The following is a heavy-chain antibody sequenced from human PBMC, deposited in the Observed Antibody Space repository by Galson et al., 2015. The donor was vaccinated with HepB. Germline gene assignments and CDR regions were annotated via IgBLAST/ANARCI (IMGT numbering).Heavy chain of an antibody. J-gene: IGHJ4*02. CDR3: SRGNYGSGGVPY. CDR1: GDSVSSSSST. V-gene: IGHV6-1*01. Sequence: CAISGDSVSSSSSTWVWVRQSPSRGLEWLGRTYYRSKWYNDYAVSVKGRITINPDTSKNQFSLELNSVTPEDTAVYYCSRGNYGSGGVPYWGQGALVTGSS. D-gene: IGHD6-25*01. CDR2: TYYRSKWYN.